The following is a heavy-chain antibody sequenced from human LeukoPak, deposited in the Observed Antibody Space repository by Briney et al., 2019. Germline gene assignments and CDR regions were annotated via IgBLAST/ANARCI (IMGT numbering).Heavy chain of an antibody. CDR2: IYHSGST. J-gene: IGHJ4*02. CDR3: GGLAVAGIYYFDY. V-gene: IGHV4-38-2*02. D-gene: IGHD6-19*01. Sequence: SETLSLTCTVSGYSISSGYYWGWIRQPPGKGLEWIGSIYHSGSTYYNPSLKSRVTISVDTSKNQFSLKLSSVTAADTAVYYCGGLAVAGIYYFDYWGQGTLVTVSS. CDR1: GYSISSGYY.